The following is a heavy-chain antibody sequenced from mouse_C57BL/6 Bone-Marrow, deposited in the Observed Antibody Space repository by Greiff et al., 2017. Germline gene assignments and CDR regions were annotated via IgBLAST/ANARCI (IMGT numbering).Heavy chain of an antibody. V-gene: IGHV5-17*01. D-gene: IGHD1-1*01. CDR3: ARWGGSSSYWYCDD. Sequence: EVMLVESGGGLVKPGGSLKLSCAASGFTFSDYGMHWVRQAPEQGLEWVAYISSVSSTIYYADTVKGRFTISRDNAKNTLFLQSTSLRSEDTAMYYGARWGGSSSYWYCDDWGTGTPVTVSS. CDR2: ISSVSSTI. J-gene: IGHJ1*03. CDR1: GFTFSDYG.